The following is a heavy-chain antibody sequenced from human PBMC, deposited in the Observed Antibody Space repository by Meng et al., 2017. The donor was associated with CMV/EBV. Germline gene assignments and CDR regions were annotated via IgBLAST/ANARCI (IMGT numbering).Heavy chain of an antibody. CDR2: IGTAGDT. CDR3: ASLGDIVVVPAAIRFDY. Sequence: GESLKISCAASGFTFSSYDMHWVRQATGKGLEWVSAIGTAGDTYYPGSVKGRFTISRDNSKNTLYLQMNSLRAEDTAVYYCASLGDIVVVPAAIRFDYWGQGTLVTVSS. J-gene: IGHJ4*02. V-gene: IGHV3-13*01. D-gene: IGHD2-2*01. CDR1: GFTFSSYD.